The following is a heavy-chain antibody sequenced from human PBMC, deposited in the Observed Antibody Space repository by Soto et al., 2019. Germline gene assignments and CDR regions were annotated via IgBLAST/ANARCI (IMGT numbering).Heavy chain of an antibody. D-gene: IGHD6-19*01. CDR3: AKESGYTSGWYKE. V-gene: IGHV3-23*01. CDR1: GFTFSNYA. CDR2: ISGSGGGT. Sequence: EVQLLESGGGLVQPGGSLRLSCAASGFTFSNYAMSWVRQAPGKGLEWVSTISGSGGGTSYADSVRGRFTIARDNSKNTLYLQMNSLRAEDTAVYYCAKESGYTSGWYKEWGQGTLVTVSS. J-gene: IGHJ4*02.